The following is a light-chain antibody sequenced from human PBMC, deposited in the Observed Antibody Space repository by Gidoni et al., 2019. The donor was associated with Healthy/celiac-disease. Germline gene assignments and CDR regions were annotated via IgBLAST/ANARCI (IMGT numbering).Light chain of an antibody. CDR1: SSDVGGYNY. V-gene: IGLV2-8*01. CDR3: SSYAGSNNLV. J-gene: IGLJ2*01. CDR2: AVS. Sequence: QSAMTQPPSATGSPGQSVTISCTGTSSDVGGYNYVSWYQQHPGKAPKLMLYAVSKRPSGVPARFSGSKSGHTASLTASVLQAEDEADYYCSSYAGSNNLVFGGGTKLTVL.